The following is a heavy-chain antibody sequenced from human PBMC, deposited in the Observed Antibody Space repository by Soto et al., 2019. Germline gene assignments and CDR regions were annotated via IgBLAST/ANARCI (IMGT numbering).Heavy chain of an antibody. J-gene: IGHJ5*02. CDR2: IYYSGST. Sequence: SETLSLTCTVSGGSISSSSYYWGWIRQPPGKGLEWIGSIYYSGSTYYNPSLKSRVTISVDTSKNQFSLKLSSVTAADTAVYYCPLWPGAADNCFDPWGQGTLVTVSS. V-gene: IGHV4-39*01. CDR1: GGSISSSSYY. CDR3: PLWPGAADNCFDP. D-gene: IGHD3-10*01.